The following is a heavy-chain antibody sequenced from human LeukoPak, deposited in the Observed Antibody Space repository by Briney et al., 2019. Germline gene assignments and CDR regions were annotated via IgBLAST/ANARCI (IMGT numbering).Heavy chain of an antibody. CDR2: IIPIFGTA. CDR3: ARAGGWAREDYKADAFDI. V-gene: IGHV1-69*13. D-gene: IGHD6-19*01. CDR1: GGTFSSYA. J-gene: IGHJ3*02. Sequence: GASVKVSCKASGGTFSSYAISWVRQAPGQGLEWMGGIIPIFGTANYAQKFQGRVTITADESTSTAYMELSSLRSEDTAVYYCARAGGWAREDYKADAFDIWGQGTMVTVSS.